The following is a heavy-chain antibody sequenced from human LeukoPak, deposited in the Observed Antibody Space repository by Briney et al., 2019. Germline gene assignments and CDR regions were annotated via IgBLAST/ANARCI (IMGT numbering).Heavy chain of an antibody. CDR1: GFTFSTYA. J-gene: IGHJ4*02. CDR2: ISGSGGST. CDR3: AKSIYYDSSGEDY. V-gene: IGHV3-23*01. Sequence: GGSLRLSCAASGFTFSTYAMSWVRQAPGKGLEWVSAISGSGGSTYYVDSVKGRFTISRDNSKNTLYLQMNSLRAEDTAVYYCAKSIYYDSSGEDYWGQGTLVTVSS. D-gene: IGHD3-22*01.